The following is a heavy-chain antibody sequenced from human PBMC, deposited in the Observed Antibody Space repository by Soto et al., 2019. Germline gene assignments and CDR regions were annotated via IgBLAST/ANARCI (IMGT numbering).Heavy chain of an antibody. J-gene: IGHJ4*02. V-gene: IGHV4-30-4*01. Sequence: PSETLSLTCTVSGGSISSGDYYWSWIRQPPGKGLEWIGYIYYSGSTYYNPSLKSRVTISVDTSKNQFSLRLNSVTAADTAVYYCXSXPVNPXXDSSPSXDSWGQGNLVTVXX. D-gene: IGHD2-2*01. CDR1: GGSISSGDYY. CDR2: IYYSGST. CDR3: XSXPVNPXXDSSPSXDS.